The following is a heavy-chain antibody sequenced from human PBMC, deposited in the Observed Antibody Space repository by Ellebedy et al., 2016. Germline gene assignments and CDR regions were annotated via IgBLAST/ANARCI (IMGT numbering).Heavy chain of an antibody. CDR2: IVHSGTT. J-gene: IGHJ4*02. CDR3: ARAKGKYAGFEN. D-gene: IGHD1-14*01. Sequence: SETLSLXXAVYGVSFTGYYWSWIRQSPGKGLEWDGEIVHSGTTESNPSLESRVTISIDTSKMQFSLNLSSVTAADTAVYYCARAKGKYAGFENWGQGTLITVSS. CDR1: GVSFTGYY. V-gene: IGHV4-34*12.